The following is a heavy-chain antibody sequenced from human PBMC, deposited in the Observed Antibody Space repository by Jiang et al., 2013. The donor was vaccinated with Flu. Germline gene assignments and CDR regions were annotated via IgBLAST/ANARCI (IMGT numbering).Heavy chain of an antibody. V-gene: IGHV1-46*01. Sequence: SGAEVKKPGASVKVSCKASGYTFTSYYMHWVRQAPGQGLEWMGVVNPSGGDTSYAQKFQDRVTMTRDTSTSTVYMELSSLRSEDTAVYYCARLVSSGWPFDYWGQGTLVTVSS. CDR2: VNPSGGDT. CDR3: ARLVSSGWPFDY. CDR1: GYTFTSYY. J-gene: IGHJ4*02. D-gene: IGHD6-19*01.